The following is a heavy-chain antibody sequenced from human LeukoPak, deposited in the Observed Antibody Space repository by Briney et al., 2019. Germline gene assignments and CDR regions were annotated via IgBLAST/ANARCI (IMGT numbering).Heavy chain of an antibody. CDR3: ARDSSSWAYFDY. Sequence: SVKVSCKASGGTFSSYAIIWVRQAPGQGLEWMGRIIPILGIANYAQKFQGRVTITADKSTSTAYMELSSLRSEDTAVYYCARDSSSWAYFDYWGQGTLVTVSS. CDR2: IIPILGIA. D-gene: IGHD6-13*01. J-gene: IGHJ4*02. CDR1: GGTFSSYA. V-gene: IGHV1-69*04.